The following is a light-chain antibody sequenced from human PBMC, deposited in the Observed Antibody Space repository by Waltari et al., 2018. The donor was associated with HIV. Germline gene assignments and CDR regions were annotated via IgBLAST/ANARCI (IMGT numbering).Light chain of an antibody. CDR2: EVS. Sequence: QSALTQPASVSGSPGQSITISCTGTSSDVGSYNLVSWYQQHRGKAPKLLIDEVSKRPSGVSTRFFGSKCGNTASLTISGLQAEDEADYYCCSYAGSNTWVFGGGTKLTVL. CDR3: CSYAGSNTWV. V-gene: IGLV2-23*02. J-gene: IGLJ3*02. CDR1: SSDVGSYNL.